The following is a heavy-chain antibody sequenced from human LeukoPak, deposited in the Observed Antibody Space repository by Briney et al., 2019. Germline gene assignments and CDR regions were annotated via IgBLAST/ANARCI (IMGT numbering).Heavy chain of an antibody. J-gene: IGHJ4*02. V-gene: IGHV3-74*01. CDR2: INSDGSNT. Sequence: GGSLRLSCAASGFTFTNYWMHWVRQAPGKGLVWVSRINSDGSNTTYADSVKGRFTISRDNAKNTLYLQMNSLRAEDTAVYYCARDYSSGWYSGGSYYWGQGTLVTVSS. CDR1: GFTFTNYW. D-gene: IGHD6-19*01. CDR3: ARDYSSGWYSGGSYY.